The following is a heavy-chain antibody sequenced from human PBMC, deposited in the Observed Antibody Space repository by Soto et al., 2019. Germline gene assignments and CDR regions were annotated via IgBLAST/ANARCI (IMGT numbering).Heavy chain of an antibody. V-gene: IGHV4-39*01. CDR2: IYYSGST. CDR3: ARHLGVAALPAEYFQH. CDR1: GGSISSSSYY. D-gene: IGHD2-15*01. J-gene: IGHJ1*01. Sequence: SETLSLTCTVSGGSISSSSYYWGWIRQPPGKGLEWIGSIYYSGSTYYNPSLKSRVTISVDTSKNQFSLKLSSVTAADTAVYYCARHLGVAALPAEYFQHWGQGTLVTVS.